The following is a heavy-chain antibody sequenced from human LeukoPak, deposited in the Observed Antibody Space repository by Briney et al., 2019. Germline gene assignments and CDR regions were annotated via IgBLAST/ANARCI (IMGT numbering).Heavy chain of an antibody. CDR2: IYHSGST. CDR3: ARLTPLDFMDV. Sequence: SETLSLTCTVSGGSISSYYWSWIRQPPGKGLEWIGYIYHSGSTYYNPSLKSRVTISVDRSKNQFSLKLSSVTAADTAVYYCARLTPLDFMDVWGQGTTVTVSS. V-gene: IGHV4-59*12. CDR1: GGSISSYY. J-gene: IGHJ6*02.